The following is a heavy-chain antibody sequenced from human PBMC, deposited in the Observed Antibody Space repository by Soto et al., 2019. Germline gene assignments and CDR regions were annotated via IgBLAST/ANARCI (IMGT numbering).Heavy chain of an antibody. J-gene: IGHJ6*02. V-gene: IGHV1-8*01. Sequence: QVQLVQSGAEVKKPGASVQVSCKTSGYTFTRYDINWVRQAPGHGLEWVGWMNTNSDDTRSAQKFRGRLTLTRDKSMRAVYMKLSNLRPDDSAVYYCAREWSAAGHFYGMDVWGQGTTVAVSS. CDR1: GYTFTRYD. CDR3: AREWSAAGHFYGMDV. CDR2: MNTNSDDT. D-gene: IGHD6-13*01.